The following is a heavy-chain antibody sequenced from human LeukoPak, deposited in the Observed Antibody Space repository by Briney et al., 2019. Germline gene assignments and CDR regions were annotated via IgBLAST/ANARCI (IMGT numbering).Heavy chain of an antibody. J-gene: IGHJ4*02. D-gene: IGHD5-24*01. CDR1: GFTFSSYG. CDR2: ISYDGSNK. CDR3: AKDRGDGYTNFDY. Sequence: PGGSLRLSCAASGFTFSSYGMHWVRQAPGKGLEWVAVISYDGSNKYYADSVKGRFTFSRDNSKNTLYLQMNSLTAEDTAVYYCAKDRGDGYTNFDYWGQGTLVTVSS. V-gene: IGHV3-30*18.